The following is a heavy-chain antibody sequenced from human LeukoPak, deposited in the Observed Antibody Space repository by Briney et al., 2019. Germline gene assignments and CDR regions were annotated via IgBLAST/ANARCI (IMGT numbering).Heavy chain of an antibody. CDR3: ARKGGLFDY. Sequence: SETLSLTCAVSGVSIRSYYWSWIRQSPGKGLEWIGGIYNNGSTNYNPSLKSRVTISVDMSKTQFSLKMSSVTAAVTAVYCCARKGGLFDYWGQGRLVTVSS. CDR2: IYNNGST. V-gene: IGHV4-59*08. D-gene: IGHD2-15*01. CDR1: GVSIRSYY. J-gene: IGHJ4*02.